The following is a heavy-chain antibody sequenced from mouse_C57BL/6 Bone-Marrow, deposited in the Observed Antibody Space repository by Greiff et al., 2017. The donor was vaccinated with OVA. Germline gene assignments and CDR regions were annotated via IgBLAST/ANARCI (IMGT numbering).Heavy chain of an antibody. CDR2: INPSTGGT. CDR3: ARSGVRITFFDY. D-gene: IGHD1-1*01. Sequence: VQLQQSGPELVKPGASVKISCKASGYSFTGYYLNWVKQSPEKSLEWIGEINPSTGGTTYNQKFKAKATLTVDKSSSTASMQLKSLTSEDSAVYYCARSGVRITFFDYWGQGTTLTVSS. CDR1: GYSFTGYY. J-gene: IGHJ2*01. V-gene: IGHV1-42*01.